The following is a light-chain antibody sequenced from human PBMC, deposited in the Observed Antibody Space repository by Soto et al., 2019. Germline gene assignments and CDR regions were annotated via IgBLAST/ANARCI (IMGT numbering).Light chain of an antibody. CDR2: VAS. J-gene: IGKJ1*01. CDR3: QQYGSYPVT. V-gene: IGKV3-20*01. CDR1: QSVSSSY. Sequence: EIVLTQSPGTLSLSPGERVTLSCRASQSVSSSYLAWFQQKSGQAPRLLIYVASSRATGIPDRFSGSGSGTDFTLTISRLEPEDFAVYYCQQYGSYPVTFGRGTKVEIK.